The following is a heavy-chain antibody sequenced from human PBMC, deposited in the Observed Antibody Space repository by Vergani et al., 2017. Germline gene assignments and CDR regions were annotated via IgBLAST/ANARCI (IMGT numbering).Heavy chain of an antibody. V-gene: IGHV2-5*02. D-gene: IGHD5-18*01. CDR1: GFSLSTSGVG. J-gene: IGHJ2*01. CDR3: AHRRSGYSYGNSYWYFDL. CDR2: IYWDDAK. Sequence: QITLKESGPTLVKPTQTLTLTCTFSGFSLSTSGVGVGWIRQPPGKALEWLALIYWDDAKRYSPSLKSRLTITKDTSKNQVVLTMTNMDPVDTATYYCAHRRSGYSYGNSYWYFDLWGRGTLVTVSS.